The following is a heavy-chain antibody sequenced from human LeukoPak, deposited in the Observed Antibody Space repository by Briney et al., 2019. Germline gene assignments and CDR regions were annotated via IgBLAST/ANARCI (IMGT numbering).Heavy chain of an antibody. CDR2: IFYSGST. D-gene: IGHD6-25*01. CDR1: GGYISSSRYY. Sequence: PSETLSLTCTVSGGYISSSRYYWGWIRQPPGKGLEWIGGIFYSGSTLYNPSLMSRVTISVDPSKNQFSLKVTSVTAADTAVYYCARGSAADRLQRFDYWGQGTLVTVSS. CDR3: ARGSAADRLQRFDY. V-gene: IGHV4-39*01. J-gene: IGHJ4*02.